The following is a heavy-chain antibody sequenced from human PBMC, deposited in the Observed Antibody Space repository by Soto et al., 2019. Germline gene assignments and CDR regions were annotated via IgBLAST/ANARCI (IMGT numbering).Heavy chain of an antibody. CDR2: IYYSGST. Sequence: SETLSLTCTVSGGSISSYYWSWIRQPPGKGLEWIGYIYYSGSTNYNPSLKSRVTISVDTSKNQFSLKLSSVTAADTAVYYCASLGGYGSGTPFSWFDPWGQGTVVTVSS. CDR3: ASLGGYGSGTPFSWFDP. D-gene: IGHD3-10*01. V-gene: IGHV4-59*08. CDR1: GGSISSYY. J-gene: IGHJ5*02.